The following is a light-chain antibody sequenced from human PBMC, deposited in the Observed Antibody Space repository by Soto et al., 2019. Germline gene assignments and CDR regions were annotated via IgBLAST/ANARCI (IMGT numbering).Light chain of an antibody. CDR2: AAS. CDR3: QQSYIAPWT. Sequence: DIQMTQSPSSLSASVGDRVSITCRASQSISTYLNWYQQKPGKVPRLLIYAASSLQSGVPSRFSGSGSGTDFTLTISRLHPEDFATYYCQQSYIAPWTFGQGTKVEIK. J-gene: IGKJ1*01. V-gene: IGKV1-39*01. CDR1: QSISTY.